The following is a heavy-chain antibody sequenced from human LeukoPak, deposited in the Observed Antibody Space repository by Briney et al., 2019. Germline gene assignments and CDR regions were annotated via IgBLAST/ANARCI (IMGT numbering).Heavy chain of an antibody. CDR2: IDPSVATT. J-gene: IGHJ3*02. Sequence: ASVKVSCKASGYTFTSYYMHWLRQAPGQGLEYMGIIDPSVATTSYAQNFQGRVTMTGDTSTSTVYMELSSLRSEDTAVYYCAVGLLVTRALNDAFDIWGQGTMVTVSS. V-gene: IGHV1-46*01. D-gene: IGHD2-21*02. CDR1: GYTFTSYY. CDR3: AVGLLVTRALNDAFDI.